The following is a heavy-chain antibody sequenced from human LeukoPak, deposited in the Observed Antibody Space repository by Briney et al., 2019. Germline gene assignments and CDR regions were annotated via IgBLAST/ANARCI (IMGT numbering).Heavy chain of an antibody. D-gene: IGHD3-10*01. CDR1: GFTFSSYD. CDR2: IGTAGDT. Sequence: PGGSPRLSCAASGFTFSSYDMHWVRQATGKGLEWVSAIGTAGDTYYPGSVKARFTISRENAKNSLYLQMNSLRAGDTAVYYCARAVRGVSLDYWGQGTLVTVSS. J-gene: IGHJ4*02. V-gene: IGHV3-13*04. CDR3: ARAVRGVSLDY.